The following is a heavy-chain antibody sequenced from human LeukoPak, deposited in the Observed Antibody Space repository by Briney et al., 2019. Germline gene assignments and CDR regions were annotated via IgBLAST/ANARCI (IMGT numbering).Heavy chain of an antibody. V-gene: IGHV4-39*01. J-gene: IGHJ6*03. Sequence: PSETLSLTCTVSGGSISSSSYYWGWIRQPPGKGLEWIGSIYYSGSTYYNPSLKSRVTISVDTSKNQFSLKLSSVTAADTAVYYCARGRTCSSTSCSYYYYYYMDVWGKGTTVTVSS. CDR1: GGSISSSSYY. D-gene: IGHD2-2*01. CDR3: ARGRTCSSTSCSYYYYYYMDV. CDR2: IYYSGST.